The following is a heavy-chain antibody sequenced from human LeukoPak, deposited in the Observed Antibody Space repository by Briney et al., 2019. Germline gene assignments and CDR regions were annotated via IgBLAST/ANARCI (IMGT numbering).Heavy chain of an antibody. Sequence: GGSLRLSCAASGFTFSDHYMDWVRQAPGKGLEWVGRTRNKANSYTTEYAASVKGRFTISRDDSKNSLYLQMNSLRAEDTALYYCAKGYDDFWSGYYVRDYYMDVWGKGTTVTVSS. D-gene: IGHD3-3*01. CDR2: TRNKANSYTT. J-gene: IGHJ6*03. CDR3: AKGYDDFWSGYYVRDYYMDV. CDR1: GFTFSDHY. V-gene: IGHV3-72*01.